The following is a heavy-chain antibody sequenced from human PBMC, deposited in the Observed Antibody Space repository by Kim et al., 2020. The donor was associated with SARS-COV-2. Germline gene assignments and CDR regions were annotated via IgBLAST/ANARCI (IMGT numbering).Heavy chain of an antibody. CDR2: ISAYNGKT. Sequence: ASVKVSCKASGYTFTSYGISWVRQAPGQGLEWMGWISAYNGKTNYGQKVQGRVTMTTDTSKSTAYMELRSLRSDDTAVYYCVRSAYEILTGYYRHRGQGTLVTVS. D-gene: IGHD3-9*01. CDR3: VRSAYEILTGYYRH. V-gene: IGHV1-18*01. J-gene: IGHJ4*02. CDR1: GYTFTSYG.